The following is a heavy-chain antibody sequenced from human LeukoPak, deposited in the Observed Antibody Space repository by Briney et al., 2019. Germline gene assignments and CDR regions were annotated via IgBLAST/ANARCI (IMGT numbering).Heavy chain of an antibody. Sequence: GGSLRLSCAASGFTFSSYAMSWVRQAPGKGLEWVSAISGSGGSTYYADSVKGRFTISRDNSKNTLYLQMNSLRAEDTAVYYCAKALALNSGYETVDYWGQGTLVTVSS. V-gene: IGHV3-23*01. D-gene: IGHD5-12*01. CDR3: AKALALNSGYETVDY. J-gene: IGHJ4*02. CDR2: ISGSGGST. CDR1: GFTFSSYA.